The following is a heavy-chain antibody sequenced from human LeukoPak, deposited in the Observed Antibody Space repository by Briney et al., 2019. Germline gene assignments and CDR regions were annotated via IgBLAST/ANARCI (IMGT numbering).Heavy chain of an antibody. CDR3: ARAVPAAIVWFDP. D-gene: IGHD2-2*01. J-gene: IGHJ5*02. CDR2: ISAYNGNT. V-gene: IGHV1-18*01. Sequence: AASVKVSCKVSGYTLTELSMHWVRQAPGQGLEWMGWISAYNGNTNYAQKLQGRVTMTTDTSTSTAYMELRSLRFDDTAVYYCARAVPAAIVWFDPWGQGTLVTVSS. CDR1: GYTLTELS.